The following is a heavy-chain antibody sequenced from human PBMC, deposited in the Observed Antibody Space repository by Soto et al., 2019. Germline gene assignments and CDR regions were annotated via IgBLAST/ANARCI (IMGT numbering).Heavy chain of an antibody. D-gene: IGHD3-9*01. Sequence: GASVKVSGKASGYTFTSYYMHWVRQAPGQGLEWMGIINPSGGSTSYAQRFQGRVTMTRDTSTSTVYMELSSLRSEDTAVYYCAIRVLRYFDRPMAWDYGMDVRGQGTTVTVSS. CDR2: INPSGGST. V-gene: IGHV1-46*01. CDR1: GYTFTSYY. CDR3: AIRVLRYFDRPMAWDYGMDV. J-gene: IGHJ6*02.